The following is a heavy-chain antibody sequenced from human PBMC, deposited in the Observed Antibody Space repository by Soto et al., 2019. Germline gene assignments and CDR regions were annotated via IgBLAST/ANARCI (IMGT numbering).Heavy chain of an antibody. V-gene: IGHV3-23*01. CDR1: GFTFINYA. Sequence: EVQLLESGGGLVQPGGSLRLSCAASGFTFINYAMNWVRQAPGKGLEWVSGISGSGGGTYYADSVKGRFTISRDNSKKTLFLQINSLRAEDTAVYYCAGDRTPYSTYDDCGYWGQGTLVTVSA. J-gene: IGHJ4*02. CDR2: ISGSGGGT. D-gene: IGHD5-12*01. CDR3: AGDRTPYSTYDDCGY.